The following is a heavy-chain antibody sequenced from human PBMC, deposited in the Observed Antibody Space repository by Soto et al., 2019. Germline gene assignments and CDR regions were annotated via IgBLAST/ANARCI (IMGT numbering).Heavy chain of an antibody. CDR2: INHSGST. CDR1: GASFSGYY. CDR3: ARGRIVVVPAAKHNWFDP. J-gene: IGHJ5*02. D-gene: IGHD2-2*01. V-gene: IGHV4-34*01. Sequence: SETLSLTCAVYGASFSGYYWSWIRQPPGKGLEWIGEINHSGSTNYNPSLKSRVTISVDTSKNQFSLKLSSVTAADTAVYYCARGRIVVVPAAKHNWFDPWGQGTLVTVSS.